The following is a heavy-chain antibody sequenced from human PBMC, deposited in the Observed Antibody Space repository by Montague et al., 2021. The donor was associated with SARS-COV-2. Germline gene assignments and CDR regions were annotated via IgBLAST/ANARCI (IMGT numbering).Heavy chain of an antibody. J-gene: IGHJ4*02. D-gene: IGHD2-21*02. CDR3: AREVAGCHGDCNDY. CDR2: ISSSGGSI. CDR1: GFAFSSYE. V-gene: IGHV3-48*03. Sequence: SLRLSCAASGFAFSSYELTWVRQAPGKWLEWIAYISSSGGSIQYADFMMGRFTISRDNARNSLYLQMNSLRAEDTAVYYCAREVAGCHGDCNDYWGQGTLVTVAS.